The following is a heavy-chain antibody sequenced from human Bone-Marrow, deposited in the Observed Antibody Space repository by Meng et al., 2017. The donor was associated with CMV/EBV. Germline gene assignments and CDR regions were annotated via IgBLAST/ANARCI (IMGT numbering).Heavy chain of an antibody. CDR1: GFTVSSNY. Sequence: GGSLRPSCAASGFTVSSNYMSWVRQAPGKGLEWVSVIYSGGSTYYADSVKGRFTISRDNSKNTLYLQMNSLRAEDTAVYFCARDYYQYYFDYWGKGTLVTVSS. D-gene: IGHD3-10*01. V-gene: IGHV3-66*02. J-gene: IGHJ4*02. CDR3: ARDYYQYYFDY. CDR2: IYSGGST.